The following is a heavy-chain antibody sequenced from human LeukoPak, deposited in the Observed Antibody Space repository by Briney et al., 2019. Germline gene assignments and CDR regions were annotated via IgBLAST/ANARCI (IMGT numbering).Heavy chain of an antibody. V-gene: IGHV3-7*01. D-gene: IGHD2-2*01. Sequence: GGSLRLSCAASGFTFSSYWMNWARQAPGKGLEWVASINHNGNVNYYVDSVKGRFTISRDNAKNSLYLQMNSLRAEDTAVYYCARDIVVVPAPNNWFDPWGQGTLVTVSS. CDR1: GFTFSSYW. CDR3: ARDIVVVPAPNNWFDP. J-gene: IGHJ5*02. CDR2: INHNGNVN.